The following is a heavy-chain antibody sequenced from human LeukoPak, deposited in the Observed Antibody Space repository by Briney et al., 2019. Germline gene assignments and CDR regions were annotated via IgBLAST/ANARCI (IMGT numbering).Heavy chain of an antibody. J-gene: IGHJ6*03. CDR2: INPSGGST. D-gene: IGHD1-7*01. CDR3: ARALPTGTKNYYYMDV. CDR1: GYTFTSYY. V-gene: IGHV1-46*01. Sequence: GASVKVSCKASGYTFTSYYMHWVRQAPGQGLEWMGIINPSGGSTSYAQKFQGRVTITTDESTSTAYMELSSLRSEDTAVYYCARALPTGTKNYYYMDVWGKGTTVTVSS.